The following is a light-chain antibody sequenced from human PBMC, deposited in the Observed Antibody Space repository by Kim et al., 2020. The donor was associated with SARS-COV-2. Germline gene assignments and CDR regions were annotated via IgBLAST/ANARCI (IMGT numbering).Light chain of an antibody. Sequence: SYELTQPPSVSVSPGQTASITCSGDKLGDKYACWYQQKPGQSPVLVIYQDSRRPSGIPERFSGSNSGNTATLTISGTQARDEADYYCQPWDSSPAAFETG. CDR2: QDS. J-gene: IGLJ1*01. CDR3: QPWDSSPAA. CDR1: KLGDKY. V-gene: IGLV3-1*01.